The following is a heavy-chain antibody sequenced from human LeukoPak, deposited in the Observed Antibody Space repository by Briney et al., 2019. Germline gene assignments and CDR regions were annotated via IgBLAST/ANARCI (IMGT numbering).Heavy chain of an antibody. V-gene: IGHV1-18*01. J-gene: IGHJ3*02. CDR3: ARDIVGDSSGYYYASAFDI. D-gene: IGHD3-22*01. CDR2: ISAYNGNT. CDR1: GYTFTSYG. Sequence: ASVKVSCKASGYTFTSYGISWVRQAPGQGLEWMRWISAYNGNTNYAQKLQGRVTMTTDTSTSTAYMELRSLRSDDTAVYYCARDIVGDSSGYYYASAFDIWGQGTMVTVSS.